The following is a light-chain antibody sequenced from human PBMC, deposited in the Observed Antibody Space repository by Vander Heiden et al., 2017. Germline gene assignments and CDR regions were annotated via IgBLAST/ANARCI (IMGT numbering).Light chain of an antibody. CDR1: RSNIGNNY. CDR2: DNN. J-gene: IGLJ2*01. CDR3: ATWDSRLTVIL. V-gene: IGLV1-51*01. Sequence: SVLTQPPSVSAAPGQKGTISCSGRRSNIGNNYVSWYQQLPGTAPKLLIYDNNKRPSGIPDRFSGSKSGTSATLGITGLQTGDEADYYCATWDSRLTVILFGGGAKLTVL.